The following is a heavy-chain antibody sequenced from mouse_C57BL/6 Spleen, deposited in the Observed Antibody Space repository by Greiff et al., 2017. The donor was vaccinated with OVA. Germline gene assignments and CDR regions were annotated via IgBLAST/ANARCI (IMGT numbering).Heavy chain of an antibody. V-gene: IGHV5-17*01. CDR2: ISSCSSTI. J-gene: IGHJ4*01. CDR1: GFTFSDYG. CDR3: ARQDGYYVNYAMDY. D-gene: IGHD2-3*01. Sequence: EVHLVESGGGLVKPGGSLKLSCAASGFTFSDYGMHWVRQAPEKGLAWVAYISSCSSTIYYADTVKGRFTISRDNAKNTLFLQMTSLRSEDTAMYYCARQDGYYVNYAMDYWGQGTSVTVSS.